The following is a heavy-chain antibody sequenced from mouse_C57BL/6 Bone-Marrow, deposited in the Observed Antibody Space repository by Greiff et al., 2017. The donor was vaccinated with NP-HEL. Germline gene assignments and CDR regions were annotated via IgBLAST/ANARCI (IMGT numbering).Heavy chain of an antibody. J-gene: IGHJ4*01. Sequence: VQLQQSGAELVRPGASVKLSCTASGFNFKDYYMHWVKQRPEQGLEWIGWIDPESGATEYASKFQGKATITADTSSNTAYLQLSSLTSEDTAVYYCTTGDYGNYYAMDYWGQGTSVTVSS. CDR2: IDPESGAT. CDR1: GFNFKDYY. CDR3: TTGDYGNYYAMDY. D-gene: IGHD2-1*01. V-gene: IGHV14-4*01.